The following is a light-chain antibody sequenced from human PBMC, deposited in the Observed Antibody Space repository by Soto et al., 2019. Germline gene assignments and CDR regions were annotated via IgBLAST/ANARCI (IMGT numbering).Light chain of an antibody. CDR1: SSDVGGYNY. V-gene: IGLV2-14*01. J-gene: IGLJ1*01. Sequence: QSALTQPASVSGSPGQSITISCTGTSSDVGGYNYVSWYQQHPGKAPKLMIYAVNGRPSGLSNRFSGSKSGNTASLTISGLQAEDEADYYCSSYTSNSTLVFGTGTKLTVL. CDR3: SSYTSNSTLV. CDR2: AVN.